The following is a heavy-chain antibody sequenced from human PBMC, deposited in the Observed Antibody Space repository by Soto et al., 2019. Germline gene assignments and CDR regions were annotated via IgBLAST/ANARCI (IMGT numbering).Heavy chain of an antibody. V-gene: IGHV4-39*01. CDR1: GESISSSSYY. Sequence: TLSLPCIVSGESISSSSYYWGWIRQPPGKGLEWIGSIYYSGRTYYNPSFKSRVTISIDTSKNQFSLKLSSVTATDTAVYYCARQRTTVVTQAYFDHWGQGALVTVSS. D-gene: IGHD2-21*02. J-gene: IGHJ4*02. CDR3: ARQRTTVVTQAYFDH. CDR2: IYYSGRT.